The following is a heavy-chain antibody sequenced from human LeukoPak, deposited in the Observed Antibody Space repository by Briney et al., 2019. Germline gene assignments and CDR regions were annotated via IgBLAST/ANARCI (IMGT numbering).Heavy chain of an antibody. CDR1: RFTFSSYW. D-gene: IGHD3-22*01. V-gene: IGHV3-74*01. J-gene: IGHJ4*02. CDR3: ARVATYYDSSGYNSGYFDY. Sequence: GGSLRLSCAASRFTFSSYWMHWGRQVPGEGRGRVSRINTDGISTTYADSVKGRFTISRDNAKNTLYLQMGSLRAEDTAVYYCARVATYYDSSGYNSGYFDYWGQGTLVTVSS. CDR2: INTDGIST.